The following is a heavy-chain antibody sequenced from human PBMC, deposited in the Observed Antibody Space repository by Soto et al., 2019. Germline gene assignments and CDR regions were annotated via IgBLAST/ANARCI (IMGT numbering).Heavy chain of an antibody. V-gene: IGHV3-23*01. Sequence: PGGSLRLSCAASGFTFSSYAMSWVRQAPGKGLEWVSAISGSGGSTYYADSVKGRFTISRDNSKNTLYLQMNSLRAEDTAVYYCAKGQSLTEYSSGWFGYWGQGTLVTVAS. D-gene: IGHD6-19*01. CDR3: AKGQSLTEYSSGWFGY. CDR2: ISGSGGST. J-gene: IGHJ5*01. CDR1: GFTFSSYA.